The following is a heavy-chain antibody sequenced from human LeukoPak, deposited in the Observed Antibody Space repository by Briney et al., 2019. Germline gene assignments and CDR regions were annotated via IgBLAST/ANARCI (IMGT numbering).Heavy chain of an antibody. CDR3: AKGGASSGGYDC. J-gene: IGHJ4*02. CDR2: ISASGGT. CDR1: GFTFSSYS. Sequence: PGGSLRLSCAASGFTFSSYSMNWVRQAPGKGLEWVSGISASGGTYYADSVKGRFTLSRDNSKNTLHLQMNSLRAEDTAIYYCAKGGASSGGYDCWGQGTLVTVSS. D-gene: IGHD2-15*01. V-gene: IGHV3-23*01.